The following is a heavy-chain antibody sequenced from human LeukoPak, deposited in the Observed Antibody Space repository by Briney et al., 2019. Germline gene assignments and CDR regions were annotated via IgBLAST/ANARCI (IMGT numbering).Heavy chain of an antibody. CDR1: GGSFIGYY. Sequence: SETLSLTCAVYGGSFIGYYWSWIRQPPGKGLEWIGEINHSGSTNYNPSLKSRVTISVDTSKNQFSLKLSSVTAADTAVYYCARGSGYDSPPNWFDPWGQGTLVTVSS. V-gene: IGHV4-34*01. J-gene: IGHJ5*02. D-gene: IGHD5-12*01. CDR3: ARGSGYDSPPNWFDP. CDR2: INHSGST.